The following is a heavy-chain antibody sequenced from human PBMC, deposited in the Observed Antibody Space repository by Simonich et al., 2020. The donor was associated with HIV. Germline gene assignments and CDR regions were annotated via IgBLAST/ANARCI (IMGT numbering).Heavy chain of an antibody. J-gene: IGHJ4*02. CDR1: GFTFDDYA. D-gene: IGHD3-10*01. Sequence: EVQLVESGGGLVQPGRSLRLSCAASGFTFDDYAMHWVRQAPGKGMGGGEGISWNSGSIGYADSVKGRFTISRDNAKNSLYLQMNSLRAEDTALYYCAKDKGAYYGSGSPVYWGQGTLVTVSS. CDR2: ISWNSGSI. V-gene: IGHV3-9*01. CDR3: AKDKGAYYGSGSPVY.